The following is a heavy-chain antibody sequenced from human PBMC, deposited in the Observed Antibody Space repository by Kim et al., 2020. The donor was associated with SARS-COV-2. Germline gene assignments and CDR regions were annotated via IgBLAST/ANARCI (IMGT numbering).Heavy chain of an antibody. CDR3: ATHSSGWP. V-gene: IGHV3-53*01. CDR2: IYSGGST. J-gene: IGHJ4*02. Sequence: GGSLRLSCAASGFIVSTNYMTWVRQAPGKGLEWVSTIYSGGSTYYADSVKGRFTISRDSSKNTLYLQMTSLRAEDTAVYYCATHSSGWPWGLGTLVTVSS. CDR1: GFIVSTNY. D-gene: IGHD6-19*01.